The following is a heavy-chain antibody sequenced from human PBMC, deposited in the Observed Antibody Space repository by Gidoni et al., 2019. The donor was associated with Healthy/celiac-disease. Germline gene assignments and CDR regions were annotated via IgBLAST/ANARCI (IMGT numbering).Heavy chain of an antibody. CDR2: ISSSSSYI. CDR1: GFTLSRYS. Sequence: EVQLVESGGGLVKPGGSLRLSCAASGFTLSRYSMNGVRQAPGKGLEWVSYISSSSSYIYYADSVKGRLTISRDNAKNSLYLQMNSLRAEDTAVYYCARDSSEQQLVRAPYYFDYWGQGTLVTVSS. D-gene: IGHD6-13*01. J-gene: IGHJ4*02. CDR3: ARDSSEQQLVRAPYYFDY. V-gene: IGHV3-21*01.